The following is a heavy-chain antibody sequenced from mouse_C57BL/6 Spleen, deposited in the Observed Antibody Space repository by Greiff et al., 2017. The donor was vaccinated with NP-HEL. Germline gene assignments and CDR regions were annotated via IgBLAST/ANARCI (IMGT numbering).Heavy chain of an antibody. J-gene: IGHJ3*01. CDR3: ARNNYDYDPFAY. Sequence: VQLQQSGAELVMPGASVKLSCKASGYTFTSYWMHWVKQRPGQGLEWIGEIDPSDSYTNYNQKFKGKSTLTVDKSSSTAYMQLSSLTSEDSAVYYCARNNYDYDPFAYWGQGTLVTVSA. V-gene: IGHV1-69*01. D-gene: IGHD2-4*01. CDR1: GYTFTSYW. CDR2: IDPSDSYT.